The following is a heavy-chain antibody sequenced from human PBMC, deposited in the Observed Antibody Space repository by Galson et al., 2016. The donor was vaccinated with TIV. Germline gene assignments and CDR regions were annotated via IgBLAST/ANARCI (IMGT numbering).Heavy chain of an antibody. J-gene: IGHJ5*02. CDR1: GFTFSNYW. CDR2: IKHDGTER. CDR3: SRGVGRAIAAAGFRWLDP. V-gene: IGHV3-7*03. Sequence: SLRLSCAASGFTFSNYWMSWVRRAPGKGLEWVANIKHDGTERHYVDSLKGRFTISRDNAKNSLYLQLKSLRVEDTAVYYCSRGVGRAIAAAGFRWLDPWGQGTQVIVSS. D-gene: IGHD6-13*01.